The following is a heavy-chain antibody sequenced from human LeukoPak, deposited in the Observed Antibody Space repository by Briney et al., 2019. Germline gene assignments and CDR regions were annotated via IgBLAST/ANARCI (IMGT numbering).Heavy chain of an antibody. CDR2: IKQDASEK. Sequence: GGSLRLSCAASGFTFSSYWMTWVRQAPGKGLEWVANIKQDASEKYYVDSVKGRFTISRDNAKNSLYLQMNSLRAEDTAVYYCAREREILRYFDWLLDYWGQGTLVTVSS. CDR1: GFTFSSYW. J-gene: IGHJ4*02. V-gene: IGHV3-7*01. CDR3: AREREILRYFDWLLDY. D-gene: IGHD3-9*01.